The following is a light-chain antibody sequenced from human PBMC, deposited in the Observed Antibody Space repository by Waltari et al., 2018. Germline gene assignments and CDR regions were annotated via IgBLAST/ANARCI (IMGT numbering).Light chain of an antibody. Sequence: DIQMTQSPSSLSASVGDRVTITCQASQDISNYLNWFQLKPGKAPKLLIYDASNLETGVPSRFSGSGSGTDFTFTISSLQPEDIATYYCQQCDNLPFTFGPGTKVDIK. CDR3: QQCDNLPFT. CDR2: DAS. V-gene: IGKV1-33*01. CDR1: QDISNY. J-gene: IGKJ3*01.